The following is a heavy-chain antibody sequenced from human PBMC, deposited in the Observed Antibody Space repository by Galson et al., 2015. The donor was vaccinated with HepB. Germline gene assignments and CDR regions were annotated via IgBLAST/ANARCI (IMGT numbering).Heavy chain of an antibody. CDR1: GGSFSGYY. D-gene: IGHD4-11*01. CDR3: ARGGGGYSNYDNWFDP. V-gene: IGHV4-34*01. Sequence: SETLSLTCAVYGGSFSGYYWSWIRQPPGKGLEWIGEINHSGSTNYNPSLKSRVTISVDTSKNQFSLKLSSVTAADTAVYYCARGGGGYSNYDNWFDPWGQGTLVTASS. CDR2: INHSGST. J-gene: IGHJ5*02.